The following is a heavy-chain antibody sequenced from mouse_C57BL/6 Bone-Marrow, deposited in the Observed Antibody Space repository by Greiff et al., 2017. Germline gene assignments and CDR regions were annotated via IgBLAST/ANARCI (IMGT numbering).Heavy chain of an antibody. D-gene: IGHD2-4*01. CDR2: ISDGGSYT. Sequence: EVQLQQSGGGLVKPGGSLKLSCAASGFTFSSYAMSWVRQTPEKRLEWVATISDGGSYTYYPDNVKGRFTISTDNAKNNLYLQMSHLKSEDTAMYYCAREGDYDEAYWGQGTLVTVSA. J-gene: IGHJ3*01. CDR1: GFTFSSYA. CDR3: AREGDYDEAY. V-gene: IGHV5-4*01.